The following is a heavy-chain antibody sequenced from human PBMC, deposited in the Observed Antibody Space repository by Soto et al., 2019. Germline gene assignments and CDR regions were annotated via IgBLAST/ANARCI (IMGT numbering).Heavy chain of an antibody. Sequence: QVQLVESGGGVVQPGRSLRLSCAASGFTFSSYGMHWVRQAPGKGLEWVAVIWYDGSNKYYADSVKGRFTISRDNSKNTLYLQMNSLRAEDTAVYYCARDSAVAGIDYWGQGTLVTVSS. V-gene: IGHV3-33*01. J-gene: IGHJ4*02. D-gene: IGHD6-19*01. CDR3: ARDSAVAGIDY. CDR1: GFTFSSYG. CDR2: IWYDGSNK.